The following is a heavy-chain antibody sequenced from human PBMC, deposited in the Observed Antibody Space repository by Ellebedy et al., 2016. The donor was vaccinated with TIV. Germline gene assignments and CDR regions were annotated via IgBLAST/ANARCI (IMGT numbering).Heavy chain of an antibody. CDR2: ITGSGDNT. CDR1: GFTFSNYA. J-gene: IGHJ6*02. Sequence: GESLKISCAASGFTFSNYAMSWVRQAPGKGLEWVSSITGSGDNTYYADSVKGRFTISRDNSKNTLYLQMNSLRAEDTAVYYCARGGVVGPYGMDVWGQGTTVTVSS. D-gene: IGHD1-26*01. V-gene: IGHV3-23*01. CDR3: ARGGVVGPYGMDV.